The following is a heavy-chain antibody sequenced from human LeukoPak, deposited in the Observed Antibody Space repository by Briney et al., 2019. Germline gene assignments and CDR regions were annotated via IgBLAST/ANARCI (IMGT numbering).Heavy chain of an antibody. CDR2: IYPGDSDT. D-gene: IGHD7-27*01. V-gene: IGHV5-51*01. J-gene: IGHJ4*02. Sequence: GESLKISCKASGYTFSDYWIGWVRQMPGKGLEWMGIIYPGDSDTRYSPSFQGQVTISADKSISTAYLQWSSLKASDTAMYYCARHANWVDYWGQGTLVTVSS. CDR1: GYTFSDYW. CDR3: ARHANWVDY.